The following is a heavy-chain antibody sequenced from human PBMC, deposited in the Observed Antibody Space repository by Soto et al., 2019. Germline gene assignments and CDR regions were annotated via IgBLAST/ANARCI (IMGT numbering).Heavy chain of an antibody. J-gene: IGHJ3*02. V-gene: IGHV3-23*01. CDR1: GFTLSSYA. Sequence: EVQMLESGGGLVQPGGSLRLSCAASGFTLSSYALSWVRQAPGKGLEWVSGISGSGDFTFDADAVRGRFTISRDNYMKTLYLQRNSLRVEDTAVYYCARGPTIFGVGVDAFDIWGQGTMATVSS. CDR3: ARGPTIFGVGVDAFDI. D-gene: IGHD3-3*01. CDR2: ISGSGDFT.